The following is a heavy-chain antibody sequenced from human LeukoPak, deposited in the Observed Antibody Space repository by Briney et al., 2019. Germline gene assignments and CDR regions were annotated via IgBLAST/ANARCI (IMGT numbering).Heavy chain of an antibody. Sequence: AGGSLRLSCAASGFTFSSYAMSWVRQAPGKGLEWVSAISGSGGSTYYADSVKGRFTISRDNSKNTLYLQMNSLRAEDTAVYYCAYSSGWYGAFDIWGQGTMVTVSS. CDR3: AYSSGWYGAFDI. CDR2: ISGSGGST. J-gene: IGHJ3*02. D-gene: IGHD6-19*01. V-gene: IGHV3-23*01. CDR1: GFTFSSYA.